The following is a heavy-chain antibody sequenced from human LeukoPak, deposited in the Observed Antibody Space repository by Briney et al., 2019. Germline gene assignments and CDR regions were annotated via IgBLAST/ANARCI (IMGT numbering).Heavy chain of an antibody. D-gene: IGHD1-26*01. CDR1: GFTFSSYS. J-gene: IGHJ4*02. V-gene: IGHV3-21*04. CDR3: AREGPSGSYWNYFDY. Sequence: GGSLRLSCAASGFTFSSYSMNWVRQAPGKGLEWVSSISSSSSYIYYADSVKGRFTISRDNAKNSLYLQMNSLRAEDTAVYYCAREGPSGSYWNYFDYWGQGTLVTVSS. CDR2: ISSSSSYI.